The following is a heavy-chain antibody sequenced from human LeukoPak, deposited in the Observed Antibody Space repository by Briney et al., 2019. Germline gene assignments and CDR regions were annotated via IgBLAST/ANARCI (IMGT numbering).Heavy chain of an antibody. CDR2: ISWNSGSI. Sequence: GGTLRLSCAASGFTFDDYAMHWVRQAPGKGLEWVSGISWNSGSIGYADSVKGRFTISRDNAKNSLYLQMNSLRAEDTALYHCARVGASDILTGYTFLGAFDIWGQGTMVTVSS. V-gene: IGHV3-9*01. CDR3: ARVGASDILTGYTFLGAFDI. D-gene: IGHD3-9*01. J-gene: IGHJ3*02. CDR1: GFTFDDYA.